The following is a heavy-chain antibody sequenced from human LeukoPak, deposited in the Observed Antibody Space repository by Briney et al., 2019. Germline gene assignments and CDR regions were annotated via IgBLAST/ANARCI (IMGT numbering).Heavy chain of an antibody. Sequence: PGGSLRPSCAASGFTFSNYWMHWVRQAPGKGLVWVSRIHSDGSSTTSADSVKGRFTISRDNSKNTLYLQMNSLRAEDTAVYYCASGYSSGWYVYFQHWGQGTLVTVSS. D-gene: IGHD6-19*01. CDR2: IHSDGSST. CDR1: GFTFSNYW. CDR3: ASGYSSGWYVYFQH. J-gene: IGHJ1*01. V-gene: IGHV3-74*01.